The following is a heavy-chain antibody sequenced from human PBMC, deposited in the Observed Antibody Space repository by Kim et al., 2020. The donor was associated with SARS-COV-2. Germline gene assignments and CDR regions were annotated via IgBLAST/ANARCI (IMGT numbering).Heavy chain of an antibody. Sequence: GESLKISCKGSGYSFTSYWIGWVRQMPGKGLEWMGIIYPGDSDTRYSPSFQGQVTISADKSISTAYLQWSSLKASDTAMYYCGISLKVGATTPIFDYWGQGTLVTVSS. CDR3: GISLKVGATTPIFDY. V-gene: IGHV5-51*01. D-gene: IGHD1-26*01. CDR1: GYSFTSYW. CDR2: IYPGDSDT. J-gene: IGHJ4*02.